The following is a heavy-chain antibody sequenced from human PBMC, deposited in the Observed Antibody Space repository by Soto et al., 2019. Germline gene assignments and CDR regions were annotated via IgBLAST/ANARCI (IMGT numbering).Heavy chain of an antibody. D-gene: IGHD2-2*03. CDR3: AKDWIFDY. Sequence: GGSLRLSCAASGFTFSSYGMHWVRQAPGKGLEWVAVISYDGSNKYYADSVKGRFTISRDNSKNTLYLQMNSLRAEDTAVYYCAKDWIFDYWGQGTLVTAPQ. V-gene: IGHV3-30*18. J-gene: IGHJ4*02. CDR2: ISYDGSNK. CDR1: GFTFSSYG.